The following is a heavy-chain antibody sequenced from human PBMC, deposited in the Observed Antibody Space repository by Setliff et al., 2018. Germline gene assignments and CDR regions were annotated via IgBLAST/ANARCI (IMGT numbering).Heavy chain of an antibody. CDR3: AKDLVSIDYVYFFDS. D-gene: IGHD4-17*01. J-gene: IGHJ4*02. CDR2: ISPYNGHT. V-gene: IGHV1-18*01. Sequence: ASVKVSCKASGHFLSSYGVTWVRQAPGRGLQWMGWISPYNGHTNYAQKFQARVTMTTDTSTTTAYMELRSLTSEDTAVYYCAKDLVSIDYVYFFDSWGQGSLVTVSS. CDR1: GHFLSSYG.